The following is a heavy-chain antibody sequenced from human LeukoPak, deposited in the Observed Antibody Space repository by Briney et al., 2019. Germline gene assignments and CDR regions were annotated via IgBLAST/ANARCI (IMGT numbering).Heavy chain of an antibody. D-gene: IGHD3-9*01. Sequence: SVKVSCKASGGTFSSYAISWVRQAPGQGLEWMGGIIPIFGTANYAQKFQGRVTITADESTSTAYMELSSLRSEDTAVYYCARAASRGILTGYSPYWGQGTLVTVSS. CDR2: IIPIFGTA. CDR3: ARAASRGILTGYSPY. J-gene: IGHJ4*02. CDR1: GGTFSSYA. V-gene: IGHV1-69*13.